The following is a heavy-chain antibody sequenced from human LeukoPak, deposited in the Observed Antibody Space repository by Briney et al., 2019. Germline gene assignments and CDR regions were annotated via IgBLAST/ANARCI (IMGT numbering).Heavy chain of an antibody. CDR2: ISGSGGST. V-gene: IGHV3-23*01. Sequence: GGSLRLSCAASGFTFSSYAMSWVPQAPRKGLVRVSAISGSGGSTYYADSVKGRFTISRDNSKNTLYLQMNSLRAEDTAVYYCAKGSITMVRGVTSFDYWGQGTLVTVSS. CDR3: AKGSITMVRGVTSFDY. J-gene: IGHJ4*02. CDR1: GFTFSSYA. D-gene: IGHD3-10*01.